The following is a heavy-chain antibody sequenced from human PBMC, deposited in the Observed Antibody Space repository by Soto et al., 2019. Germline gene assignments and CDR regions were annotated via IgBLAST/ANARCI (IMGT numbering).Heavy chain of an antibody. D-gene: IGHD3-10*01. J-gene: IGHJ4*02. CDR1: GGSISSYY. CDR3: ARTYGRNFDY. CDR2: IYYSGST. Sequence: SETLSLTCTVSGGSISSYYWSWIRQPPGKGLEWTGYIYYSGSTNYNPSLKSRVTISVDTSKNQFSLKLSSVTAADTALYYCARTYGRNFDYWGQGTLVTVSS. V-gene: IGHV4-59*01.